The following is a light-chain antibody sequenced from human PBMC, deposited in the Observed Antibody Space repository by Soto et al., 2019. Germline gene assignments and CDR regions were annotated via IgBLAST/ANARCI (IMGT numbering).Light chain of an antibody. CDR1: QSVSSQ. V-gene: IGKV3-11*01. CDR2: DAS. CDR3: QHRRNWPLT. Sequence: EIVLTQSPATLSLSPGERATLSCRASQSVSSQLAWYQQKPGQAPRLLISDASNRATGIPARFSGSGSGTDFTLTVSSLEPEDFAVYYCQHRRNWPLTFGGGTKVEIK. J-gene: IGKJ4*01.